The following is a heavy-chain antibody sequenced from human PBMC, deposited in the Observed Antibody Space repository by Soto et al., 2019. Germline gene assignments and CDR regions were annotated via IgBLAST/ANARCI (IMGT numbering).Heavy chain of an antibody. D-gene: IGHD5-18*01. CDR1: GGSIRSGGYY. J-gene: IGHJ6*02. Sequence: SETLSLTCTVSGGSIRSGGYYWSWVRQNPRRGLEWIGNIYYSGNTYYNPSLKRRLTISVDTSKNQFSLNLSSVTAADTAVYYCARDRLMATAGTARHYFGLDVWGRGTTVTVSS. CDR2: IYYSGNT. V-gene: IGHV4-31*03. CDR3: ARDRLMATAGTARHYFGLDV.